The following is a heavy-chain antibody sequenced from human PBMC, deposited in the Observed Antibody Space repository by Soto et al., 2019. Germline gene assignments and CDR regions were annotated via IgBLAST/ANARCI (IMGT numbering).Heavy chain of an antibody. V-gene: IGHV4-4*02. CDR3: ARKPDVATAKVGGGYVFDV. J-gene: IGHJ3*01. CDR2: IYHSGSP. CDR1: SGSIFTTNW. D-gene: IGHD3-16*01. Sequence: QVQLQESGPGLVKPSGTLSLTCAASSGSIFTTNWWSWVRKSPGRGLQWIGDIYHSGSPKYNPSLKSRVSISIYKAKDRFYLNLTSVTAADTAVYDCARKPDVATAKVGGGYVFDVWGQGTMVTVSS.